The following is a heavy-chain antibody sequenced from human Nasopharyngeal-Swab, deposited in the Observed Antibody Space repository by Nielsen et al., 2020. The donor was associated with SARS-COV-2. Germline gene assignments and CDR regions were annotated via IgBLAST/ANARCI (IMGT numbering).Heavy chain of an antibody. CDR3: ARRDYDFWSGFNGYYYGMDV. D-gene: IGHD3-3*01. J-gene: IGHJ6*02. V-gene: IGHV4-34*01. CDR2: INHSGST. Sequence: SETLSLTCAVYGGSFSGYYWSWIRQPPGKGLEWIGEINHSGSTYYNPSLKSRVTISVDTSKNQFSLKLSSVTAADTAVYYCARRDYDFWSGFNGYYYGMDVWGQGTTVTVSS. CDR1: GGSFSGYY.